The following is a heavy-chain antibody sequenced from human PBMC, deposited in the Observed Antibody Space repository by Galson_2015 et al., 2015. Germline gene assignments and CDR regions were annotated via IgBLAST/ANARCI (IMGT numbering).Heavy chain of an antibody. CDR1: GFTFSSYE. D-gene: IGHD4-17*01. Sequence: SLRLSCAASGFTFSSYEMNWVRQAPGKGLEWVSYISSSGSTYYADSVKGRFTISRDNSKNTLYLQMNSLRAEDTAVYYCARGGHDYALWFDPWGQGTLVTVSS. CDR3: ARGGHDYALWFDP. J-gene: IGHJ5*02. V-gene: IGHV3-48*03. CDR2: ISSSGST.